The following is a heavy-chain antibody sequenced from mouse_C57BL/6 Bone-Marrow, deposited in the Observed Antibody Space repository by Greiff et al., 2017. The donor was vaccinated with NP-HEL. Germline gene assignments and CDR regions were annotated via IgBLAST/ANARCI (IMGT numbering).Heavy chain of an antibody. CDR1: GYTFTDHT. CDR2: IYPRDGST. V-gene: IGHV1-78*01. J-gene: IGHJ2*01. Sequence: VQRVESDAELVKPGASVKISCKVSGYTFTDHTIHWMKQRPEQGLEWIGYIYPRDGSTKYNEKFKGKATLTADKSSSTAYMQLNSLTSEDSAVYFCARWKNWERDYYFDYWGQGTTLTVSS. D-gene: IGHD4-1*01. CDR3: ARWKNWERDYYFDY.